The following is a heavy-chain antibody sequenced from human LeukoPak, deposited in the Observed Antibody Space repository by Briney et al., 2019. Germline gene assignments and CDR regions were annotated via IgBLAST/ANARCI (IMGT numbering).Heavy chain of an antibody. J-gene: IGHJ6*02. V-gene: IGHV3-53*01. Sequence: GGSLRLSCAASGFTFSSYAMSWVRQAPGKGLEWVSVIYSGGSTYYADSVKGRFTISRDNSKNTLYLQMNSLRAEDTAVYYCARDPYDILTGYYYGMDVWGQGTTVTVSS. CDR1: GFTFSSYA. D-gene: IGHD3-9*01. CDR2: IYSGGST. CDR3: ARDPYDILTGYYYGMDV.